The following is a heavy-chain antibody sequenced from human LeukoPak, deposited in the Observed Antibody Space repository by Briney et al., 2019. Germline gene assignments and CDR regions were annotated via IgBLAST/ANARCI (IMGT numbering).Heavy chain of an antibody. V-gene: IGHV1-2*02. Sequence: ASVKVSCKASGYTFTGYYIQWVRQAPGQELEWMGLIKPNSGDTKYAQKFQGRVTMTRDTSITTAYMELSSLRSDDTALYYCVRDRPHNWFDPWGQGTLVTVSS. CDR3: VRDRPHNWFDP. J-gene: IGHJ5*02. CDR1: GYTFTGYY. CDR2: IKPNSGDT.